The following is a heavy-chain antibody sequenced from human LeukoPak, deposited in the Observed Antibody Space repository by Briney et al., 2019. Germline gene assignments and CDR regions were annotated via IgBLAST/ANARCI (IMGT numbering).Heavy chain of an antibody. J-gene: IGHJ6*02. CDR3: AREVKYYGMDV. CDR2: ISNSGSTI. V-gene: IGHV3-48*03. Sequence: GGSLRLSCAASGFTFSGYEMDWVRQAPGKGLEWVSYISNSGSTIYYADSVKGRFTISRDNAKNSLYLQMNSLRAEDTAVYYCAREVKYYGMDVWGQGTTVTVSS. D-gene: IGHD4-23*01. CDR1: GFTFSGYE.